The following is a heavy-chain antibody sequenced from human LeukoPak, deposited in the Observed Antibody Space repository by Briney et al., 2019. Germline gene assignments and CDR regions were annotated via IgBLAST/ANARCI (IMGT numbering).Heavy chain of an antibody. Sequence: SETLSLTCAAYGGSFSGYYWSWIRQPPGKGLEWIGEINHSGSTNYNPSLKSRVTMSVDTSKNQFSLKLSSVTAADTAVYYCARDFEVWDYDFWSGYPYYFDYWGQGTLVTVSS. V-gene: IGHV4-34*01. CDR2: INHSGST. CDR1: GGSFSGYY. CDR3: ARDFEVWDYDFWSGYPYYFDY. J-gene: IGHJ4*02. D-gene: IGHD3-3*01.